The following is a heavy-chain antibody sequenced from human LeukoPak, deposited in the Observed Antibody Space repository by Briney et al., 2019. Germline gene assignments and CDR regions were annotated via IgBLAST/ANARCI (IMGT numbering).Heavy chain of an antibody. Sequence: PGGSLRLSCAASGFTFSSYSMNWVRQAPGKGLEWVSYISSSSTIYYADSVKGQFTISRDNAKNSLYLQMNSLRAEDTAVYYCARDRHLDYWGQGTLVTVSS. CDR3: ARDRHLDY. V-gene: IGHV3-48*01. J-gene: IGHJ4*02. CDR2: ISSSSTI. D-gene: IGHD6-6*01. CDR1: GFTFSSYS.